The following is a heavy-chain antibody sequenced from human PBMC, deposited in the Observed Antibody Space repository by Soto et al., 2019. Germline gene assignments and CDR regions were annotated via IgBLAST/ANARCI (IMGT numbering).Heavy chain of an antibody. CDR3: AITNVADASFDF. D-gene: IGHD2-8*01. V-gene: IGHV3-30*03. J-gene: IGHJ4*02. CDR2: IYYDGGDT. CDR1: GFMFSNYG. Sequence: QEQLVESGGGVVQPGRSLSLSCAGSGFMFSNYGMHWVRRAPGKGLEWVAFIYYDGGDTFYADSVKGRFPISRDNSERTLFLHMRSLKKEDTAVYYCAITNVADASFDFWGQGTLVTVSS.